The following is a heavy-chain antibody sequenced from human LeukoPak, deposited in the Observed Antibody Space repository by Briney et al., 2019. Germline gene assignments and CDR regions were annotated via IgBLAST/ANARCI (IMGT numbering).Heavy chain of an antibody. CDR3: ARLVGDRTIYDY. D-gene: IGHD1-26*01. Sequence: GGSLRLSCAASGFTFSSYGMHWVRQAPGKGLDWVAFIRYDGSNKYYADSVKGRFTISRDNSKNTLYLQMNSLRAEDTAVYYCARLVGDRTIYDYWGQGTLVTVSS. V-gene: IGHV3-30*02. J-gene: IGHJ4*02. CDR1: GFTFSSYG. CDR2: IRYDGSNK.